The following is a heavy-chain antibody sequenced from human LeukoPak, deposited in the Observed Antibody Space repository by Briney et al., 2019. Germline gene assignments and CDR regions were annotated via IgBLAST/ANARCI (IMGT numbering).Heavy chain of an antibody. CDR1: GASLNSYS. CDR3: AGRAARFFDY. V-gene: IGHV4-59*01. CDR2: IFYSGSS. D-gene: IGHD6-25*01. J-gene: IGHJ4*02. Sequence: SETLSLTATLPGASLNSYSWGWILQPPGEGLQWIGYIFYSGSSNYNASLRSRVAISVDTSKNQFALKLTSVTAADTAVYYCAGRAARFFDYWGQGILVTISS.